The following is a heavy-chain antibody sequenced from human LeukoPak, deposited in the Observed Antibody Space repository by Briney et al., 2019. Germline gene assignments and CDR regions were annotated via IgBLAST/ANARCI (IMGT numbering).Heavy chain of an antibody. V-gene: IGHV3-7*01. CDR1: GFTFSSYW. Sequence: GGSLRLSCAASGFTFSSYWMSWVRQAPGKGLEWVANIKQDGSEKYYVDSVKGRFTISRDNAKNSLYLQMNSLRAEDTAVYYCARDSFLLDIKPYYYYMDVWGKGTTVTVSS. J-gene: IGHJ6*03. CDR3: ARDSFLLDIKPYYYYMDV. CDR2: IKQDGSEK. D-gene: IGHD1-1*01.